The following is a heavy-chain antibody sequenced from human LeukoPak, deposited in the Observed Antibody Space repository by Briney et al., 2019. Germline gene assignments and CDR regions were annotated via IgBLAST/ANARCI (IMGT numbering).Heavy chain of an antibody. CDR3: ARETYRYCTSTSCGLYYFDY. CDR2: IYYTGST. D-gene: IGHD2-2*01. V-gene: IGHV4-59*01. CDR1: GGSISNYH. Sequence: SETLSLTCTVSGGSISNYHWSWIRQPPGKGLEWIGYIYYTGSTNYNPSLKSRVTISVDTSKNQFSLKLSSMSAADTAVYYSARETYRYCTSTSCGLYYFDYWGQGILVTVSS. J-gene: IGHJ4*02.